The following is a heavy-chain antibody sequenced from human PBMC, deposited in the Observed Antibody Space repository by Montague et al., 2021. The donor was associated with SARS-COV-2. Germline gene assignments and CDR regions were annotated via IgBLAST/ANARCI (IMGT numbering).Heavy chain of an antibody. CDR2: IDWDDDK. CDR1: GGSISSSNYY. V-gene: IGHV2-70*11. CDR3: ARVQTTVAYDY. J-gene: IGHJ4*02. D-gene: IGHD4-23*01. Sequence: TLSLTCTVSGGSISSSNYYWGWIRQPPGKALEWLARIDWDDDKYYSTSLKTRLTISKDTSKNQVVLTMTNMDPVDTATYYCARVQTTVAYDYWGQGTLVTVSS.